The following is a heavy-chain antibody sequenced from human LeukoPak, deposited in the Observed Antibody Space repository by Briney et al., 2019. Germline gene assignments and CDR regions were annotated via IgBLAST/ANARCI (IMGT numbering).Heavy chain of an antibody. D-gene: IGHD1-1*01. J-gene: IGHJ3*01. CDR3: ARESSITSGTTGETFDF. CDR1: GFTLSSHD. V-gene: IGHV3-13*01. CDR2: IAISGNR. Sequence: GGSLRLSCAASGFTLSSHDMHWVRQASGKGLEWVSAIAISGNRYYSRSVKGRLTISRENGKNALYLQMNSLRAEDTALYYCARESSITSGTTGETFDFWGQGTTVTVSS.